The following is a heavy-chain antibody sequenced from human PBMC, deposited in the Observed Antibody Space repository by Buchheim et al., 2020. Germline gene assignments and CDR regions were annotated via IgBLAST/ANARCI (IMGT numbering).Heavy chain of an antibody. D-gene: IGHD3-3*01. CDR3: AKEGRFTEWYYDY. CDR1: GFTFSNYD. J-gene: IGHJ4*02. Sequence: QVHLVESGGGLAQPGDPLRLSCGASGFTFSNYDIHWLRKAPGKGLEWVAAIADDGGAKVYADSVKGRFTLSRDNSKNMVYLQMNSLRPDDSALYFCAKEGRFTEWYYDYWGQGTL. V-gene: IGHV3-30*18. CDR2: IADDGGAK.